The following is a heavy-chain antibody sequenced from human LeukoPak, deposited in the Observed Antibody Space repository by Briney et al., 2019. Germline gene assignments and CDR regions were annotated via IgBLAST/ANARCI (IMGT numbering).Heavy chain of an antibody. Sequence: GGSLRLSCAASRFTFSTYWMHWVRQAPGKGLVWVSRINGEGRSTSHADSVKGRFTISRDNAKNALYLQMNSLRAEDTAVYYCAREANSGYSSGDDAFDIWGQGTMVTVSS. CDR3: AREANSGYSSGDDAFDI. J-gene: IGHJ3*02. V-gene: IGHV3-74*01. CDR2: INGEGRST. CDR1: RFTFSTYW. D-gene: IGHD6-19*01.